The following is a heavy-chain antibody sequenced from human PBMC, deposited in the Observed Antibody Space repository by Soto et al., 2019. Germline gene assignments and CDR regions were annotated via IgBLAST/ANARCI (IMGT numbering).Heavy chain of an antibody. D-gene: IGHD2-15*01. V-gene: IGHV3-74*01. J-gene: IGHJ4*02. CDR1: GFTFSSYW. Sequence: PGGSLRLSCAASGFTFSSYWMHWVRQAPGKGLVWVSRINSDGSSTSYADSVKGRFTTSRDNAKNTLYLQMNSLRAEDTAVYYCARGVGYCSGGSCPPSHYWGQGTLVTVSS. CDR3: ARGVGYCSGGSCPPSHY. CDR2: INSDGSST.